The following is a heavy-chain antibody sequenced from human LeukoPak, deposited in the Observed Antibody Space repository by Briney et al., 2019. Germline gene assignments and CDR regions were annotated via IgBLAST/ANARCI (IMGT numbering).Heavy chain of an antibody. J-gene: IGHJ2*01. CDR1: GFTFSSYA. V-gene: IGHV3-23*01. Sequence: GGSLRLSCAASGFTFSSYAMSWVRQAPGRGLEWVSAISGSGGSTYYADSVKGRFTISRDSSKNTLFLHMNTLRAEDTAIYYCAKDRTVGASYWYFDLWGRGTLVTVSS. CDR3: AKDRTVGASYWYFDL. D-gene: IGHD1-26*01. CDR2: ISGSGGST.